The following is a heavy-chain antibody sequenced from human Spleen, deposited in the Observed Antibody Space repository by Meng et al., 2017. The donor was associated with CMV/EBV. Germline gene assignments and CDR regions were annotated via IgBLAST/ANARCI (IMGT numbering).Heavy chain of an antibody. V-gene: IGHV3-21*01. J-gene: IGHJ6*02. CDR1: GFTFSSYS. CDR2: ISSSSSYI. D-gene: IGHD3-3*01. Sequence: GGSLRLSCAASGFTFSSYSMNWVRQAPGKGLEWVSSISSSSSYIYYADSVKGRFTISRDNAKNSLYLQMNSLRAEDTAVYYVARGWDYDFGSGYYRPLYYYYYGMDVWGQGTTVTVSS. CDR3: ARGWDYDFGSGYYRPLYYYYYGMDV.